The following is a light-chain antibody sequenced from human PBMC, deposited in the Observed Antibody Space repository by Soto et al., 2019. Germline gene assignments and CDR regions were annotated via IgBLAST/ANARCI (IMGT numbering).Light chain of an antibody. J-gene: IGKJ1*01. V-gene: IGKV1-5*01. CDR3: QQYSTYPWT. CDR2: DAS. CDR1: HSISSW. Sequence: DIQMTQSPSSLSASVRYRVTITCRASHSISSWLAWYQQKPGKAPKVLIFDASSLESGVPSRFSGSGSATEFTLTISSLQPDDFATYYCQQYSTYPWTFGQGTKVDIK.